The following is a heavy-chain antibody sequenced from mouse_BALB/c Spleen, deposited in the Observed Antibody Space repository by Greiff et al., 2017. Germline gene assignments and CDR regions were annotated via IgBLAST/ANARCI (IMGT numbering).Heavy chain of an antibody. D-gene: IGHD1-1*01. Sequence: VKLMESGPGLVQPSQSLSITCTVSGFSLTSYGVHWVRQSPGKGLEWLGVIWSGGSTDYNAAFISRLSISKDNSKSQVFFKMNSLQANDTAIYYCAREGPITTVVDAMDYWGQGTSVTVSS. V-gene: IGHV2-2*02. J-gene: IGHJ4*01. CDR3: AREGPITTVVDAMDY. CDR2: IWSGGST. CDR1: GFSLTSYG.